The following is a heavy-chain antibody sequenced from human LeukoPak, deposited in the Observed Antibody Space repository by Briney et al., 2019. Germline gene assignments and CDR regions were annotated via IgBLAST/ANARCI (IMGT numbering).Heavy chain of an antibody. Sequence: PGGSLRLSCAASGFTFSSYGMSWVRQAPGKGLEWVSSISGSGGSTYYADSVKGRFSISRDNSKNTLYVQMNSLRAEDTAVYYCAKVFEGAILWGEGTLVTVSS. CDR2: ISGSGGST. D-gene: IGHD1-26*01. CDR3: AKVFEGAIL. V-gene: IGHV3-23*01. J-gene: IGHJ4*02. CDR1: GFTFSSYG.